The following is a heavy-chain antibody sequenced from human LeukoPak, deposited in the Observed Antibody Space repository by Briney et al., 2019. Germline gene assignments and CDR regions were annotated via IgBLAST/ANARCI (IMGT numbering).Heavy chain of an antibody. CDR1: GGSFSGYY. V-gene: IGHV4-34*01. J-gene: IGHJ4*02. CDR2: INHSGST. Sequence: SETLSLTCAVYGGSFSGYYWSWIRQPPGKGLEWIGEINHSGSTNYNPSLKSRVTISVGTSKNQFSLKLSSVTAADTAVYYCARGLWQQLENDYWGQGTLVTVSS. CDR3: ARGLWQQLENDY. D-gene: IGHD6-13*01.